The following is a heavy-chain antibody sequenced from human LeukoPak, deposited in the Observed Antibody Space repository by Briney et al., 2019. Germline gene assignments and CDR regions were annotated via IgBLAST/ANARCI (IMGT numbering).Heavy chain of an antibody. J-gene: IGHJ5*02. V-gene: IGHV3-21*01. CDR2: ISSSSSYI. CDR1: GFTFSIYS. CDR3: ARRNLGNWFDP. Sequence: GGSLRLSCAASGFTFSIYSMNWVRQAPGNGLEWVSSISSSSSYIYYADSVKSRFTISRDNAKNSLYLQMNSLRGEDTAVYYCARRNLGNWFDPWGQGTLVTVSS.